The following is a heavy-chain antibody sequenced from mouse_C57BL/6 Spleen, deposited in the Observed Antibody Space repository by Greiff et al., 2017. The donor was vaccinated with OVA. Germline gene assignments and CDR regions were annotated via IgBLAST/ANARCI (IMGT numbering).Heavy chain of an antibody. V-gene: IGHV1-69*01. CDR3: ARLIATVAWYFDV. Sequence: QVQLQQPGAELVMPGASVKLSCKASGYTFTSYWMHWVKQRPGQGLEWIGEIDPSDSYTNYNQKFKGKSTLTVDKSSSTAYMQLSSLTSEDSAVYCCARLIATVAWYFDVWGTGTTLTVSS. J-gene: IGHJ1*03. CDR2: IDPSDSYT. D-gene: IGHD1-1*01. CDR1: GYTFTSYW.